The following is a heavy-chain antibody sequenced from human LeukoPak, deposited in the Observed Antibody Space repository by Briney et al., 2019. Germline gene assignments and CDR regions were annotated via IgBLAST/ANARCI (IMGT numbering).Heavy chain of an antibody. CDR2: IYPGDSDT. CDR3: ARPGGYSGYTTSATPIFDY. J-gene: IGHJ4*02. V-gene: IGHV5-51*01. D-gene: IGHD5-12*01. CDR1: GYSFTSYW. Sequence: GESLKISCKGSGYSFTSYWIGWVRQMPGKGLEWMGIIYPGDSDTRYSPSFQGPVTISADKSISTAYLQWSSLKAYDTAMYYCARPGGYSGYTTSATPIFDYWGQGTLVTVSS.